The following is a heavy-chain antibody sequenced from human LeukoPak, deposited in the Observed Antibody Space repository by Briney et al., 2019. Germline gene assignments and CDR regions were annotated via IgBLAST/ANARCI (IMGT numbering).Heavy chain of an antibody. CDR1: GFTFSNYA. CDR3: AMWGDYDILTGYYDSDY. Sequence: PGASLRLPCAASGFTFSNYAMGWVRQAPGKGLEWVSAIVGSGSNTYYADSVKGRFTISRDNPKNTLYLQMNSLRADDTAVYYCAMWGDYDILTGYYDSDYWGQGTLVTVSS. V-gene: IGHV3-23*01. D-gene: IGHD3-9*01. CDR2: IVGSGSNT. J-gene: IGHJ4*02.